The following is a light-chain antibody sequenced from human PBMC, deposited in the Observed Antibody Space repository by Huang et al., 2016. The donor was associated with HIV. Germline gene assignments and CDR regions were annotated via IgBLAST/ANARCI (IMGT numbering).Light chain of an antibody. CDR3: QQYYNTPFT. J-gene: IGKJ3*01. V-gene: IGKV4-1*01. Sequence: DIVMTQSPDSLAVSLGERAAINCKSSQSLLYRSNNKNYLAWYQQKPGQPPKLLIYWASTGESGVPDRFSGSGSGTDFTLTISSLQAADVAVYYCQQYYNTPFTFGPGTKVDIK. CDR2: WAS. CDR1: QSLLYRSNNKNY.